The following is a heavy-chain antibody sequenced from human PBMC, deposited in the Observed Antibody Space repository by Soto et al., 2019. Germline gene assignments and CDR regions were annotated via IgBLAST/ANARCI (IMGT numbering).Heavy chain of an antibody. V-gene: IGHV5-51*01. J-gene: IGHJ6*02. D-gene: IGHD6-13*01. CDR2: IYPGDSDT. CDR3: ARHGLAAAHKSYYYGMDV. Sequence: PGESLKISCKGSGYSFTSYWIGWVRQMPGKGLEWMGIIYPGDSDTRYSPSFQGQVTISADKSISTAYLQWSSLKASDTAMYYCARHGLAAAHKSYYYGMDVWGQGTTVTVSS. CDR1: GYSFTSYW.